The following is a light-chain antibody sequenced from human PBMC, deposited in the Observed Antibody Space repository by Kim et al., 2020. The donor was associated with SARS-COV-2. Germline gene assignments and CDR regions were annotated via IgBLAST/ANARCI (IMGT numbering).Light chain of an antibody. V-gene: IGKV1-39*01. Sequence: DIQMTQSPSSLSASVGDRVTITCRASQIVSSYLNWYQQKPGQAPKLLIYAAINLQGGVPSRFSASGSGTDFTLAINSLQPEDFAIYYCQQTYNNHPTFGQGTKVDIK. CDR3: QQTYNNHPT. CDR1: QIVSSY. CDR2: AAI. J-gene: IGKJ1*01.